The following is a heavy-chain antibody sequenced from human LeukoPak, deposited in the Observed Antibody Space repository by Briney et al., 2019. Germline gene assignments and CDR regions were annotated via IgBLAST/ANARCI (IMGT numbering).Heavy chain of an antibody. V-gene: IGHV4-59*12. D-gene: IGHD6-19*01. J-gene: IGHJ4*02. CDR3: ARDRGYSSGWYSPQYYFDY. Sequence: SETLSLTCTVSGGSISSYYWSWIRQPPGKGLEWIGYIYYSGSTNYNPSLKSRVTISVDTSKNQFSLKLSSVTAADTAVYYCARDRGYSSGWYSPQYYFDYWGQGTLVTVSS. CDR2: IYYSGST. CDR1: GGSISSYY.